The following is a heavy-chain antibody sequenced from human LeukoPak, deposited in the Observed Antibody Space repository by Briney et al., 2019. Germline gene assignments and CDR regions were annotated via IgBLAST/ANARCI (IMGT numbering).Heavy chain of an antibody. CDR1: GGTFSSYA. Sequence: ASVKVSCKASGGTFSSYAISWVRQAPGQGLEWMGGIIPIFGTANYAQKFQGRVTITADESTSSAYMELSSLRSEDTAVYYCASIPNVDQLEFDYWGQGTLVTVSS. J-gene: IGHJ4*02. CDR2: IIPIFGTA. D-gene: IGHD2-21*01. CDR3: ASIPNVDQLEFDY. V-gene: IGHV1-69*13.